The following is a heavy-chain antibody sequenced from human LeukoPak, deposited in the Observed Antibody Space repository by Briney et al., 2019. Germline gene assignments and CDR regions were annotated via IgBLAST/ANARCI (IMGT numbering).Heavy chain of an antibody. J-gene: IGHJ4*02. CDR3: ASMGIADY. CDR2: IIPILGIA. V-gene: IGHV1-69*02. Sequence: SVKVSCKASVYTFTGYYMHWVRQAPGQGLEWRGKIIPILGIANYAQKFQGRVTITADKSPSTAYMELSSLRSEDTAVYFCASMGIADYWGQGTLVTVSS. D-gene: IGHD6-13*01. CDR1: VYTFTGYY.